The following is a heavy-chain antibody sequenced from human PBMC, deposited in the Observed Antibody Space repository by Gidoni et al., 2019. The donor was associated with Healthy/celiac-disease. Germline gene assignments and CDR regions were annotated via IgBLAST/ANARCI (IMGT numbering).Heavy chain of an antibody. Sequence: EVQLVESGGGLVQPGGSLRLSCAASGFTFSSYAMSWVRQAPGKGLEWVSAISGSGGSTYYADSVKGRFTISSDNSKNTLYLQMNSLRAEDTAVYYCAKDGSGSYYGRWYYFDYWGQGTLVTVSS. D-gene: IGHD3-10*01. CDR1: GFTFSSYA. J-gene: IGHJ4*02. CDR2: ISGSGGST. CDR3: AKDGSGSYYGRWYYFDY. V-gene: IGHV3-23*04.